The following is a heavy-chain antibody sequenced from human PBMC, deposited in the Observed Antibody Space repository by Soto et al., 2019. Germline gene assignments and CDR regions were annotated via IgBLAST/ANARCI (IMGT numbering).Heavy chain of an antibody. J-gene: IGHJ6*02. CDR3: ARDGWVTGTTGYYGMDV. CDR1: GGSFSGYY. V-gene: IGHV4-30-4*01. Sequence: SETLSLTCAVYGGSFSGYYWSWIRQPPGKGLEWIGYIYYSGSTYYNPSLKSRVTISVDTSKNQFSLKLSSVTAADTAVYYCARDGWVTGTTGYYGMDVWGQGTTVTVSS. D-gene: IGHD1-7*01. CDR2: IYYSGST.